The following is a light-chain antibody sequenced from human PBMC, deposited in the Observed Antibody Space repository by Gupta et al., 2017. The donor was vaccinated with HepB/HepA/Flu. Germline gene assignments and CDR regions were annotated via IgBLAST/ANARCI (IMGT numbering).Light chain of an antibody. CDR3: CSYAGSYTVV. Sequence: QSALTQPRSVSGSPGQSVTISCTGTSSDVGGYNSLSWYQQHPGKAPKLLIYDVTKRPSGVPDRFSGSKSGNTASLTISALQAEDEADYYCCSYAGSYTVVFAGGTKLTVL. J-gene: IGLJ2*01. V-gene: IGLV2-11*01. CDR2: DVT. CDR1: SSDVGGYNS.